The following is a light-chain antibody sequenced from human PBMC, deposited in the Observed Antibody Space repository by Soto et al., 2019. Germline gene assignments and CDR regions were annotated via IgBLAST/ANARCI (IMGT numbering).Light chain of an antibody. J-gene: IGKJ3*01. Sequence: IQMTQSPSSLSANVGDRVTIHCRTSQSVDTYLNWYQQKPGKAPNFLIYAASSLQSGVSSRFSGSGSGTDFTLPIAGLQPEDFATYYCQQSYSMPFSFGPGTRVDT. CDR3: QQSYSMPFS. CDR1: QSVDTY. V-gene: IGKV1-39*01. CDR2: AAS.